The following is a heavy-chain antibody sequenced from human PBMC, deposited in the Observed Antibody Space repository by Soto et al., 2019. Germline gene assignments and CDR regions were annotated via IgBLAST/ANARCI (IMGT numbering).Heavy chain of an antibody. CDR2: ISSSSSYI. CDR1: GFTVSSYS. J-gene: IGHJ4*02. Sequence: GGSLRLGGPASGFTVSSYSMNWVREAPGKGLEWVSSISSSSSYIYYADSVKGRFTISRDNAKNSLYLQMNSLRAEDTAVYYCAREATYYYDSSVSEWGQGTLVTVSS. D-gene: IGHD3-22*01. CDR3: AREATYYYDSSVSE. V-gene: IGHV3-21*01.